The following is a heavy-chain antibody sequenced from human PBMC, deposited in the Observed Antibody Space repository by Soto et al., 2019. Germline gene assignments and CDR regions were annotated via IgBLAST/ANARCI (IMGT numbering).Heavy chain of an antibody. CDR1: GFTFSSYW. V-gene: IGHV3-74*01. J-gene: IGHJ4*02. CDR2: INSDGSST. CDR3: AQAPSSGCPLDY. Sequence: GGSLRLSCAASGFTFSSYWRHWIRQAPGKGLVWVSHINSDGSSTTYADSVKGRFTISRDNAKNSLYLQMNSLRAEDTALSYCAQAPSSGCPLDYWGQGTLVTVSS. D-gene: IGHD6-19*01.